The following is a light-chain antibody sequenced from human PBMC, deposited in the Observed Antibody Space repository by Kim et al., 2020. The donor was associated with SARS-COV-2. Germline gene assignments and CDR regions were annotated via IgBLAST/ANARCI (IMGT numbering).Light chain of an antibody. CDR2: KAS. CDR1: QSISSW. J-gene: IGKJ1*01. CDR3: QQYNSSPWT. Sequence: DIQMTQSPSTLSASVGDRLTITCRASQSISSWLAWYQQKPGKAPKLLIYKASSLERGVPSRFSGSGSGTEFTLTISILQPDDFATYYCQQYNSSPWTFGQGTKVDIK. V-gene: IGKV1-5*03.